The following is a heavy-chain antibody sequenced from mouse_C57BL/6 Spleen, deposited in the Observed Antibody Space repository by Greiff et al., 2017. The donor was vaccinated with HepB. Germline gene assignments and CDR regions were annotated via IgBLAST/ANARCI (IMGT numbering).Heavy chain of an antibody. V-gene: IGHV1-66*01. CDR1: GYSFTSYY. CDR2: IYPGSGNT. Sequence: VKLQESGPELVKPGASVKISCKASGYSFTSYYIHWVKQRPGQGLEWIGWIYPGSGNTKYNEKFKGKATLTADTSSSTAYMQLSSLTSEDSAVYYCARQYYYGSSYAWFAYWGQGTLVTVSA. J-gene: IGHJ3*01. CDR3: ARQYYYGSSYAWFAY. D-gene: IGHD1-1*01.